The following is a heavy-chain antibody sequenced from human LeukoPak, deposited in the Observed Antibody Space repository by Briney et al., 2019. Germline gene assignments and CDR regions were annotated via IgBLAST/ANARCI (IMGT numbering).Heavy chain of an antibody. V-gene: IGHV3-21*01. CDR2: ISSSSSYI. J-gene: IGHJ5*02. Sequence: GGSLRLSCAASGFTFSSYSMNWVRQAPGKGLEWVSSISSSSSYIYYADSVKGRFTISRDNAKNSLYLQMNSLRAEDTAVYYCARSFTMISWFDPWGQGTLVTVSS. CDR3: ARSFTMISWFDP. D-gene: IGHD3-22*01. CDR1: GFTFSSYS.